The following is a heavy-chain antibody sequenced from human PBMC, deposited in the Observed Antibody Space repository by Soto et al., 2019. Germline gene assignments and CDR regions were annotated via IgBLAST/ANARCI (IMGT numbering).Heavy chain of an antibody. CDR3: ASLGLTGRYNFDS. CDR2: INGDGTST. CDR1: GFPFSGHW. Sequence: GGSLRLSCVASGFPFSGHWMHWVRQGPGKGLAWVSRINGDGTSTAYADSVKGRSTISRDNAKETLSLQMNSLRAEDTGVYYCASLGLTGRYNFDSWGQGTLVTVSS. V-gene: IGHV3-74*01. D-gene: IGHD7-27*01. J-gene: IGHJ4*02.